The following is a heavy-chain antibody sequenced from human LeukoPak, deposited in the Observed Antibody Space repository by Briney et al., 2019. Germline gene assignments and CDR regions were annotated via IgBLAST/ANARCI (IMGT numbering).Heavy chain of an antibody. Sequence: GGSLRLSCAASGFTLSDYHMNWVRQAPGKGLEWLSSITTISHYIYYAGAVRGRFTISRDNAKNSLYLQMNSLRGEDTAVYYCAKEAAYYYDSSTPWFDYWGQGTLVTVSS. CDR3: AKEAAYYYDSSTPWFDY. CDR1: GFTLSDYH. V-gene: IGHV3-21*01. CDR2: ITTISHYI. D-gene: IGHD3-22*01. J-gene: IGHJ4*02.